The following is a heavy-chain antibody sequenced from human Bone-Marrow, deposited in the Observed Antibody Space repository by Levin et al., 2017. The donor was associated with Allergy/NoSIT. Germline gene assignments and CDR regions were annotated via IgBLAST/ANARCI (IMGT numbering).Heavy chain of an antibody. CDR2: ISVYNGNT. D-gene: IGHD2-2*02. CDR1: GYTFNSHG. J-gene: IGHJ5*02. CDR3: ARDALGCTSASCYIWFDP. V-gene: IGHV1-18*01. Sequence: ASVKVSCKASGYTFNSHGISWLRQAPGQGLEWMGWISVYNGNTNYAQNLQDRVTMTTDTSTTTAYMELRSLRSDDTAVYYCARDALGCTSASCYIWFDPWGQGTLVTVSS.